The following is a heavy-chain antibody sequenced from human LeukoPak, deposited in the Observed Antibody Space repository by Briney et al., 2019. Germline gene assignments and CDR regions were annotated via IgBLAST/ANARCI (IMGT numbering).Heavy chain of an antibody. CDR2: IYPGDSDT. D-gene: IGHD5-24*01. V-gene: IGHV5-51*01. CDR3: ARTRVKMETREFDY. Sequence: GGSLQISCKGSGYHFTSYWIGRVRHLPGKGLEWMGIIYPGDSDTRYSPSFQGQVTISADKSISTAYLQWSSLKASDTAMYYCARTRVKMETREFDYWGQGTLVTVSS. CDR1: GYHFTSYW. J-gene: IGHJ4*02.